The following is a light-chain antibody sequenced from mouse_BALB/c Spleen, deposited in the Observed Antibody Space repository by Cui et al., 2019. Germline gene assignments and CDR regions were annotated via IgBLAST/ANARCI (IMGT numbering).Light chain of an antibody. J-gene: IGKJ5*01. CDR1: QNVGTN. CDR3: QQYNSYLT. CDR2: SAS. Sequence: DIVMTQSQKFMSTSVGDRVSVTYKASQNVGTNVAWYQQKPGQSPKALIYSASYRYSGVPDRFTGSGSGTDFTLTISNVQSEDLAEYFCQQYNSYLTFGAGTKLELK. V-gene: IGKV6-15*01.